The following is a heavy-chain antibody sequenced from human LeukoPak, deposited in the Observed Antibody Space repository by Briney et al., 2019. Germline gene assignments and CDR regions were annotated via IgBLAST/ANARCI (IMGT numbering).Heavy chain of an antibody. V-gene: IGHV3-21*01. CDR3: ARDQIVVVPAAMVYFDY. D-gene: IGHD2-2*01. Sequence: GGSLRLSCAASGFTFSSYSMNWVRQAPGKGLEWVSSISSSSSYIYYADSVKGRFTISRDNAKNSLYLQMNSLRAEDTAVYYCARDQIVVVPAAMVYFDYWGQGTLVTVSS. CDR1: GFTFSSYS. CDR2: ISSSSSYI. J-gene: IGHJ4*02.